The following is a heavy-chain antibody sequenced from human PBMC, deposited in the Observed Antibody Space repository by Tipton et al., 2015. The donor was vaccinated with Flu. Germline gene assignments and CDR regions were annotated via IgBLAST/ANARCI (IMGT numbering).Heavy chain of an antibody. V-gene: IGHV4-59*08. CDR2: IYYSGST. J-gene: IGHJ4*02. D-gene: IGHD4-17*01. CDR1: GGFVSSYF. CDR3: ARRKTVTTRLTYFDY. Sequence: TLSLTCTVSGGFVSSYFWTWIRQAPGKGLEWIGYIYYSGSTNYNPSLKSRVTISVDTSKNQFSLKLSSVTAADTAVYYCARRKTVTTRLTYFDYWGQGTLVTVSS.